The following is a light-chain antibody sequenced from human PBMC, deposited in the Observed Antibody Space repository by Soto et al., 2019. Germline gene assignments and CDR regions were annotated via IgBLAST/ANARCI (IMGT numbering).Light chain of an antibody. CDR2: DVS. V-gene: IGLV2-14*01. J-gene: IGLJ1*01. CDR3: SSYTGTSTLYV. CDR1: SRDVGGYNY. Sequence: QSALTQPASVSGSPGQSITISCTGTSRDVGGYNYVSWYQQHPGKAPKLMIYDVSNRPSGVSNRFSGSKSGNTASLTISGLQAEDEADYYCSSYTGTSTLYVFGTGTKLTVL.